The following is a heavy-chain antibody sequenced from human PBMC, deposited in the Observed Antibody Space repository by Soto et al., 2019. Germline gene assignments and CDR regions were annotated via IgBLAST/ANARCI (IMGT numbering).Heavy chain of an antibody. V-gene: IGHV3-30-3*01. J-gene: IGHJ4*02. Sequence: QVQLVESGGGVVQPGGSLRLSCAASGFTFSSSAMHWVRQAPGKGLEWVAVISYEGSKKYYVDSVKGPLTISRYNSKNSVYLQMNSLRAEDTAVYYCARDKRDLRFLEWYYYFDYWGQGTLVTVSS. CDR2: ISYEGSKK. D-gene: IGHD3-3*01. CDR1: GFTFSSSA. CDR3: ARDKRDLRFLEWYYYFDY.